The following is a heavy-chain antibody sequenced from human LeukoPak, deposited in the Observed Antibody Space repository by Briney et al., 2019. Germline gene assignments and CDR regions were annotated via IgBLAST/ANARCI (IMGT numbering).Heavy chain of an antibody. D-gene: IGHD2-15*01. CDR1: GFTVGTNY. V-gene: IGHV3-53*01. CDR3: ARAGRKSRGVDIVRKKETGYYYYMDV. Sequence: GGSLRLSCAASGFTVGTNYMSWVRQAPGKGLEWVSVIYSGGSTYYADSVKGRFTISRDNAKNSLYLQMNSLRAEDTAVYYCARAGRKSRGVDIVRKKETGYYYYMDVWGKGTTVTVSS. CDR2: IYSGGST. J-gene: IGHJ6*03.